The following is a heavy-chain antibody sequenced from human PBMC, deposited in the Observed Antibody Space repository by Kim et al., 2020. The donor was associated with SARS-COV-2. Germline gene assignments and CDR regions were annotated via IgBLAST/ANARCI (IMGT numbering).Heavy chain of an antibody. D-gene: IGHD5-18*01. Sequence: SVKVSCKASGGTFISYAMSWVRQAPGHGLEWMGGINTIFGTANYAQRFTGRVTFTADDSASTAYLEMSSLRYEDTAVYYCARARCEDTAVDNWLGTLGQ. V-gene: IGHV1-69*13. CDR2: INTIFGTA. CDR3: ARARCEDTAVDNWLGT. CDR1: GGTFISYA. J-gene: IGHJ5*02.